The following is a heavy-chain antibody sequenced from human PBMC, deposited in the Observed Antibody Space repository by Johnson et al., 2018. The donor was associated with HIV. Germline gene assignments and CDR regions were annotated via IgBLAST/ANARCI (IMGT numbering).Heavy chain of an antibody. J-gene: IGHJ3*01. D-gene: IGHD1-7*01. CDR1: GFTLSDYW. CDR2: VNSDGYST. Sequence: VQLVESGGGLVQPGGSLRLSCAAYGFTLSDYWMHWVRQGTGKGLAWVARVNSDGYSTSYAGSVKGRFTISRDNAKNTLFLEMNSLRAEDTAVYYCAKDLGAAELTPDVFDLWGQGTMVTVSS. V-gene: IGHV3-74*01. CDR3: AKDLGAAELTPDVFDL.